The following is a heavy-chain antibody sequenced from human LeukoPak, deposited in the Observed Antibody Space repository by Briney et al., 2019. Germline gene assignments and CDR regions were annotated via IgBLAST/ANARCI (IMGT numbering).Heavy chain of an antibody. D-gene: IGHD3-10*01. Sequence: GESLKISVKGPGYILVNYWITWVRQMPGKGLEWMGRIDPTDSYTNYSPSFQGHITISADKSISTAYLQWSSLKASDTAMYYCARHGMVRGVIRSRWFYHSGPGKLVTVSS. J-gene: IGHJ5*02. CDR2: IDPTDSYT. V-gene: IGHV5-10-1*01. CDR1: GYILVNYW. CDR3: ARHGMVRGVIRSRWFYH.